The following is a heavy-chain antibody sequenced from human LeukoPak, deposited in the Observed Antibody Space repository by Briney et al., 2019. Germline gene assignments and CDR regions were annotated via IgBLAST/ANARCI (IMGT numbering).Heavy chain of an antibody. CDR1: GGSISSGGYS. CDR3: ARAYGDAFDI. D-gene: IGHD4-17*01. Sequence: SETLSLTCAVSGGSISSGGYSWSWIRQPPGKGLEWIGYIYHSGSTYYNPSLKSRVTISVDTSKNQFSLKLSSVTAADTAVYYCARAYGDAFDIWGQGTMVTVSS. V-gene: IGHV4-30-2*05. J-gene: IGHJ3*02. CDR2: IYHSGST.